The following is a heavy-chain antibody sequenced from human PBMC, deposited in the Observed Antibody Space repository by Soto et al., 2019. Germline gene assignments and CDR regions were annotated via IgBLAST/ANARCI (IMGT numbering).Heavy chain of an antibody. J-gene: IGHJ6*02. V-gene: IGHV6-1*01. CDR3: ARGGLGWGGMYYHYFGMDV. Sequence: PSQTLSLTCAISGDSVSSNSAAWNWIRQSPSRGLEWLGRTYYRSKWYNDYAVSVKSRITINPDTSKNQFSLQLNSVTPEDTAVYYCARGGLGWGGMYYHYFGMDVWGQGTTVTVSS. CDR1: GDSVSSNSAA. D-gene: IGHD3-16*01. CDR2: TYYRSKWYN.